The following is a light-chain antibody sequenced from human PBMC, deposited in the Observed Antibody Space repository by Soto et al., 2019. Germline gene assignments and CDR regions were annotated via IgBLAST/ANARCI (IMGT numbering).Light chain of an antibody. CDR3: QHYNSYSEA. V-gene: IGKV3-20*01. CDR2: GAS. Sequence: EILLTQSPGTLSLSPGERATLSCRASQSVSSGFLAWYQQKPGQAPRLLIYGASSRATGIPDRFSGSGSGTDFTLSISRLEPDDFATYYCQHYNSYSEAFGQGTKVDIK. CDR1: QSVSSGF. J-gene: IGKJ1*01.